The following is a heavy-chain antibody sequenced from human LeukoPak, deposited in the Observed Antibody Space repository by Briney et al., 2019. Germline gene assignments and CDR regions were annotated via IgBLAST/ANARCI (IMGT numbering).Heavy chain of an antibody. CDR1: GFTFNNDA. J-gene: IGHJ6*02. CDR3: AKAHDYVWGSYRYTSYYYYGMDV. Sequence: GGSLRLSCAASGFTFNNDAMRWVRQAPGKGLEWVSAISGSGGSTYYADSVKGRFTISRDNSKNTLYLQMNSLRAEDTAVYYCAKAHDYVWGSYRYTSYYYYGMDVWGQGTTVTVSS. V-gene: IGHV3-23*01. CDR2: ISGSGGST. D-gene: IGHD3-16*02.